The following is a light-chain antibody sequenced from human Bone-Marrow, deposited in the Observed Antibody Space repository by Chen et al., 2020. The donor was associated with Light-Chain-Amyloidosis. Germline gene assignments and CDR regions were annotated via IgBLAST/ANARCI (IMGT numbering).Light chain of an antibody. CDR3: QSADSSGTYEVI. CDR1: DLPTKY. J-gene: IGLJ2*01. V-gene: IGLV3-25*03. Sequence: SYELTQQPSGSVAAGQTAGITCSGDDLPTKYAYGYQQKPGQAPVLVIHRDTERPSGISERFSGSSSGTTATLTISGVQAEDEADYHCQSADSSGTYEVIFGGGTKLTVL. CDR2: RDT.